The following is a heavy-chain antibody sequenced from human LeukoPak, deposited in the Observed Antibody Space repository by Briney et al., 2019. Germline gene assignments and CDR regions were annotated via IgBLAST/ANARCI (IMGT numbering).Heavy chain of an antibody. Sequence: SETLSLTCTVSSGSISTSNYYWGWVRQPPGKALEWIGNIFYSGSTYYSPSLKSRVTISLDTSRNQFSLKLSSVTAADTAVYYCARETYYYDSSGYLLIDYWGQGTLVTVSS. CDR1: SGSISTSNYY. D-gene: IGHD3-22*01. CDR2: IFYSGST. J-gene: IGHJ4*02. CDR3: ARETYYYDSSGYLLIDY. V-gene: IGHV4-39*07.